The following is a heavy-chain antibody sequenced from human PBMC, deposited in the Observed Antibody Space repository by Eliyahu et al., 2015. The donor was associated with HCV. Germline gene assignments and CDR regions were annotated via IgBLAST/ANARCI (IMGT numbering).Heavy chain of an antibody. CDR1: GFSFSNYA. D-gene: IGHD2-2*01. CDR2: ISDXGGST. CDR3: AKPGHCPTTICFWYFDL. V-gene: IGHV3-23*01. J-gene: IGHJ2*01. Sequence: EVQLLESGGGLVQPGGSLRLSCAASGFSFSNYARSWVRQAPGKGLGWXSAISDXGGSTYYADSVKGRFAISRDNSKNTLYLQMNSLRPEDTAVYYCAKPGHCPTTICFWYFDLWGRGTLLTVSS.